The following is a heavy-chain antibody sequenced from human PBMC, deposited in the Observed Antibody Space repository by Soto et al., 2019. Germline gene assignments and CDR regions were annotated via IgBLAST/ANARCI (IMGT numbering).Heavy chain of an antibody. V-gene: IGHV3-48*03. CDR3: ARSHDSSGYTDY. J-gene: IGHJ4*02. D-gene: IGHD3-22*01. CDR1: GFTFSSYE. Sequence: GGSLRLSCASSGFTFSSYEMNWVRQAPGKGLEWVSYISSSGSAIYYADSVKGRFTISRDNAKNSLYLQMNSLRAEDTAVYYCARSHDSSGYTDYWGQGTLVTVSS. CDR2: ISSSGSAI.